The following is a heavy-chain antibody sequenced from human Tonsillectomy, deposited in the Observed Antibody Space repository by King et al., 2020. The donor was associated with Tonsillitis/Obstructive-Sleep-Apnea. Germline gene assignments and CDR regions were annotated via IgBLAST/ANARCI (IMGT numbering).Heavy chain of an antibody. CDR3: ARDLLLWFGDHDAFDI. Sequence: QLVQSGAEVKKPGASVKVSCKASGYTFTSYGISWVRQAPGQGLEWMGWISDYNGNTNYAQKLQGRVTMITDTSTSTAYMELRSLRSGDTAVYYCARDLLLWFGDHDAFDIWGQGTMVTVSS. CDR2: ISDYNGNT. D-gene: IGHD3-10*01. V-gene: IGHV1-18*01. J-gene: IGHJ3*02. CDR1: GYTFTSYG.